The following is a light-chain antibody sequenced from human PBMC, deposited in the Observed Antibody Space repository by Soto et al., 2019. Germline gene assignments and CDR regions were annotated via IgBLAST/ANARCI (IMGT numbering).Light chain of an antibody. Sequence: EVVLTQSPATLSLSPGQRGTLSCRASDSTLTDYVAWYQQTPGQAPRLLIHDASRRATGIPDRFSGSGSGKDFTLTSSLLDHEDFAVYYCQQYGSSPITFGQGTRLE. J-gene: IGKJ5*01. V-gene: IGKV3-20*01. CDR1: DSTLTDY. CDR3: QQYGSSPIT. CDR2: DAS.